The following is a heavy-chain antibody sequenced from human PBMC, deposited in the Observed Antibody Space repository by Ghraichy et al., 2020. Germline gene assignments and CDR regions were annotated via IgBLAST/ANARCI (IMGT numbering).Heavy chain of an antibody. CDR2: IWYDGSNK. CDR1: GFTFSSYG. Sequence: GESLNISCAASGFTFSSYGMHWVRQAPGKGLEWVAVIWYDGSNKYYADSVKGRFTISRDNSKNTLYLQMNSLRAEDTAVYYCARDQVAWVATMGSYYYYMDVCGKGTTVTVSS. CDR3: ARDQVAWVATMGSYYYYMDV. D-gene: IGHD5-12*01. J-gene: IGHJ6*03. V-gene: IGHV3-33*01.